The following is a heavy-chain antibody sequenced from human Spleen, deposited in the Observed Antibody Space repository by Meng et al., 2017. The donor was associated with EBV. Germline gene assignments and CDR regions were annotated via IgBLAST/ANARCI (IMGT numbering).Heavy chain of an antibody. J-gene: IGHJ4*02. V-gene: IGHV1-69*06. CDR2: IGPNINKT. CDR3: ARSNYGSGGYRFDY. CDR1: GGSFRTYS. Sequence: QVRLVQSGAEVKKPGSSVKVSCKASGGSFRTYSITWVRQAPGQGLEWMGWIGPNINKTKNIQKFQGRVTMTSDTSTSTAYMELRSLTSDDTAIYYCARSNYGSGGYRFDYWGQGTLVTVSS. D-gene: IGHD3-10*01.